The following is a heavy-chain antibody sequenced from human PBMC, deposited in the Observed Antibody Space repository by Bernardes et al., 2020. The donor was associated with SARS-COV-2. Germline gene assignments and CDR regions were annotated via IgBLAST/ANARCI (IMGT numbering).Heavy chain of an antibody. D-gene: IGHD6-6*01. Sequence: GGSLRLSCAASGFTFDDYAMHWVRQAPGKGLEWVSGISWNSGSIGYADSVKGRFPISRDNAKNSLYLQMNSLRAEDTALYYCAKDTNEYSSSWLNWFDPWGQGTLVTVSS. CDR3: AKDTNEYSSSWLNWFDP. J-gene: IGHJ5*02. V-gene: IGHV3-9*01. CDR1: GFTFDDYA. CDR2: ISWNSGSI.